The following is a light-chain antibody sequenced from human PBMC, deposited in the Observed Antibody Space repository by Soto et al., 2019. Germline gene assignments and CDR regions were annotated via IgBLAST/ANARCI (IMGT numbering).Light chain of an antibody. Sequence: EIVLTQSPATLSLSPGERATLSCRASQSVSIHLAGYQQKPGQAPRLLLYDASNRATGIPARFSGSGSGTDFTFTISSLEPEDFAVYYCQQRSDWPQLTFGGGTKVEI. CDR2: DAS. J-gene: IGKJ4*01. V-gene: IGKV3-11*01. CDR1: QSVSIH. CDR3: QQRSDWPQLT.